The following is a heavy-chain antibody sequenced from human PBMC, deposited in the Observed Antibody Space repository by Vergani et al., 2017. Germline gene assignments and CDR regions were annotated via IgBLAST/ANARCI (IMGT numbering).Heavy chain of an antibody. CDR1: GFTFSSYW. CDR3: ARDRTRGILLPREYYFDY. D-gene: IGHD2-21*01. Sequence: VQLVESGGGLVQPGGSLRLSCAASGFTFSSYWMSWVRQAPGKGLEWVANIKQDGSEKYYVDSVKGRFTISRDNAKNSLYLQMNSLRAEDTAVYYCARDRTRGILLPREYYFDYWGQGTLVTVSS. V-gene: IGHV3-7*01. CDR2: IKQDGSEK. J-gene: IGHJ4*02.